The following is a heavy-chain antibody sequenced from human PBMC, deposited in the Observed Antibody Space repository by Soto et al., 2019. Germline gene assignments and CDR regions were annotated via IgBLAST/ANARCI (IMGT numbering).Heavy chain of an antibody. CDR2: IDPSDSYT. V-gene: IGHV5-10-1*01. CDR1: GYSFTSYW. CDR3: ARFTGVVIPDY. D-gene: IGHD3-3*01. J-gene: IGHJ4*02. Sequence: GESLKISCEGSGYSFTSYWITWVRQMPGKGLEWMGRIDPSDSYTNYSPSFQGHVTISADKSISTAYLQWSSLQASDTAMYYCARFTGVVIPDYWGQGTLVTVSS.